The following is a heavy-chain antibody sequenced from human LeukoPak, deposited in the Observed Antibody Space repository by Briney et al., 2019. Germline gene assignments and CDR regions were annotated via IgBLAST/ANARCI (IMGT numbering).Heavy chain of an antibody. CDR2: INWNSGGI. CDR1: GFDFEDYA. Sequence: GGSLRLSCAASGFDFEDYAMHWVRQAPGKGLEWVSTINWNSGGIGYADSVKGRFTISRDNAKNSLYLHLNSLRPEDTALYYCVKDVLTVSRSGFDYWGQGTLVTVSS. D-gene: IGHD3-3*01. V-gene: IGHV3-9*01. J-gene: IGHJ4*02. CDR3: VKDVLTVSRSGFDY.